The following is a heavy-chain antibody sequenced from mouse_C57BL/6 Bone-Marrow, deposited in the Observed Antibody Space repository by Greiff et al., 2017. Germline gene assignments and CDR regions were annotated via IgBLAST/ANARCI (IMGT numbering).Heavy chain of an antibody. J-gene: IGHJ2*01. Sequence: VQLQQSGAELVRPGTSVKVSCKASGYAFTNYLIEWVKQRPGQGLEWIGVINPGSGGTNYNEKFKGKATLTADKSSSTAYMQLSSLTSEDSAVYFCARGGTGTVGFDYWGQGTTLTVSS. CDR1: GYAFTNYL. D-gene: IGHD4-1*01. CDR3: ARGGTGTVGFDY. CDR2: INPGSGGT. V-gene: IGHV1-54*01.